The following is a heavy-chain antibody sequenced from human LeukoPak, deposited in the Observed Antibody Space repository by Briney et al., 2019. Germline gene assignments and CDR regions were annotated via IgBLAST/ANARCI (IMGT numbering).Heavy chain of an antibody. V-gene: IGHV3-11*01. D-gene: IGHD3-10*01. Sequence: GGSLRLSCAASGFTFSDYYMSWIRQAPGKGLERVSYICISGSTIYYADSVKGRFTISRDNAKNSLYLQMNSLRAEDTAVYDCARGDLLLWFGELLGYFDYWGQGTLVTVSS. CDR2: ICISGSTI. CDR1: GFTFSDYY. J-gene: IGHJ4*02. CDR3: ARGDLLLWFGELLGYFDY.